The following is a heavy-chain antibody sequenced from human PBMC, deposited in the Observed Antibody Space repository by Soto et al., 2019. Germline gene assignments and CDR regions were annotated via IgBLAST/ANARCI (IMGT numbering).Heavy chain of an antibody. V-gene: IGHV3-53*01. CDR1: GITATNGH. CDR3: ARDWNGDKYFDF. D-gene: IGHD4-17*01. CDR2: IYSDDNT. Sequence: DVQLVKSGGGLIQPGGSLRLSCAASGITATNGHMSWVRQAPGKGLEWVLVIYSDDNTYYADSVKGRFTISRDTSKNTVYLQMNSLRAEDTAVYYCARDWNGDKYFDFWDQGSLVTVSS. J-gene: IGHJ4*02.